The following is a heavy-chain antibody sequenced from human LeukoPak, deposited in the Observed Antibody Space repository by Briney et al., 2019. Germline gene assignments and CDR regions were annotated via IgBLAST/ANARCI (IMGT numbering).Heavy chain of an antibody. J-gene: IGHJ3*02. V-gene: IGHV4-61*02. CDR2: IYTSGST. D-gene: IGHD3-22*01. CDR3: VRDLGSGYSPNDAFDI. Sequence: SETLSLTCTVSGGSVSRGFYYWSWIRQPAGKGLEWIGRIYTSGSTNYNPPLKSRVTISVDTSKNQFSLKLSSVTAADTAVYYCVRDLGSGYSPNDAFDIWGQGTMVTVSS. CDR1: GGSVSRGFYY.